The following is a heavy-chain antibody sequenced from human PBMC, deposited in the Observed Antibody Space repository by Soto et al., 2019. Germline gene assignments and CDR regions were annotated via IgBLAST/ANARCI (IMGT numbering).Heavy chain of an antibody. J-gene: IGHJ4*02. CDR2: ISGDAHDT. Sequence: EVHLLESAGGLVQPGGSLGISCAASGFIFSDYAMSWVRQAPGKGLEWVSAISGDAHDTYYAASVKGRFTISRDNSKNTLYLQMDSLRVEDTARYYCVKDAPQPFSDWGRGTLVTVSS. CDR1: GFIFSDYA. CDR3: VKDAPQPFSD. D-gene: IGHD3-3*02. V-gene: IGHV3-23*01.